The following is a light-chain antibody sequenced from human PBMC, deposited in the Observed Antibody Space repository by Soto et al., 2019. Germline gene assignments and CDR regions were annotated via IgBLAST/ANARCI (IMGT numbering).Light chain of an antibody. Sequence: EMVMTQARATLSVSPGERATLSCRASQSVSSKLAWYQQKPGQAPRLLIYRASIRATGIPDRFSGSGSGTDFTLTISRLEPEDFAVYYCQQYGSSPGTFGGGTKVDIK. CDR2: RAS. CDR3: QQYGSSPGT. V-gene: IGKV3-20*01. J-gene: IGKJ4*01. CDR1: QSVSSK.